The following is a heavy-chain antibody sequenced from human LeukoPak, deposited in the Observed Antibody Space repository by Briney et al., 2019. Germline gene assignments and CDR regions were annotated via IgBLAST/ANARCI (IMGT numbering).Heavy chain of an antibody. Sequence: PSETLSLTCTVSGGSISSYYWSWIRQPPGKGLEWIGYIYYSGSTNYNPSLKSRVTISVDTSKNQFSLKLSSVTAADTAVYYCARHHPKSYSNYEFDYWGQGTLVTVSS. V-gene: IGHV4-59*08. CDR2: IYYSGST. CDR3: ARHHPKSYSNYEFDY. D-gene: IGHD4-11*01. J-gene: IGHJ4*02. CDR1: GGSISSYY.